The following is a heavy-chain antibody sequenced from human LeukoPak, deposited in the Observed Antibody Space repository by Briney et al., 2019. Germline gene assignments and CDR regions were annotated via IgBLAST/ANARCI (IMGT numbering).Heavy chain of an antibody. J-gene: IGHJ4*02. CDR3: AKDPSYYYDSNLGY. V-gene: IGHV3-23*01. CDR2: ISGSGGST. Sequence: PGGTLRLSCAASGFTFSSYGMGWVRQAPGKGLEWVSAISGSGGSTYYADSVKGRFTISRDNSKNTLYLQMNSLRAEDTAVYYCAKDPSYYYDSNLGYWGQGTLVTVSS. CDR1: GFTFSSYG. D-gene: IGHD3-22*01.